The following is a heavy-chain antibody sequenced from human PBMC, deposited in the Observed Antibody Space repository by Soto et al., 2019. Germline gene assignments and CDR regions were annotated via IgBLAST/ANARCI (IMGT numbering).Heavy chain of an antibody. J-gene: IGHJ4*02. CDR2: IYWDDDK. D-gene: IGHD2-15*01. CDR3: AHFPHYCSGGSCYSYYFDY. Sequence: QITLKESGPTLVKPTQPLTLTCTFSGFSLSTSGVGVGWIRQPPGKALEWLALIYWDDDKRYSPSLKSRLTITKDTPKNQVVLTATNMDPVDTATYYCAHFPHYCSGGSCYSYYFDYWGQGTLVTVSS. CDR1: GFSLSTSGVG. V-gene: IGHV2-5*02.